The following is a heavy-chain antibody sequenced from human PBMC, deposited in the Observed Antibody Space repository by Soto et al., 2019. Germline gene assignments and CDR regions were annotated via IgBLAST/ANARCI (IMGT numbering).Heavy chain of an antibody. Sequence: QITLKESGPTLVKPTQTLTLTCTFSGFSLSTSGVGVGSIRQPPGKALEWLALIYLDDDKRYSPTLKSRLTITKDTSKNQMVLTITNMVPVDTATYYCAHTPSSYYYDSSGYVFDYWGQGTPVTDSS. CDR3: AHTPSSYYYDSSGYVFDY. CDR2: IYLDDDK. V-gene: IGHV2-5*02. D-gene: IGHD3-22*01. J-gene: IGHJ4*02. CDR1: GFSLSTSGVG.